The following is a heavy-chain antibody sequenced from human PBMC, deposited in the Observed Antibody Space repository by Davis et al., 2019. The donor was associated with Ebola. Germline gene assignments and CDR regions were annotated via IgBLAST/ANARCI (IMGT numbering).Heavy chain of an antibody. CDR3: AREGGRYYDSSGYVFDI. CDR1: GYRFTSYY. D-gene: IGHD3-22*01. J-gene: IGHJ3*02. V-gene: IGHV1-46*01. CDR2: INPITGGT. Sequence: ASVKVSCKASGYRFTSYYMHWVRQAPGQGLEWMGIINPITGGTSYAQNFQVRVNMTRDTSTSTVYMEVRSLRSEDTAVYYCAREGGRYYDSSGYVFDIWGQGTMVKVSS.